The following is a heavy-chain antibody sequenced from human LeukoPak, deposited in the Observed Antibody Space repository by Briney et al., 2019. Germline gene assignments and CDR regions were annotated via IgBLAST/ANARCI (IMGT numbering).Heavy chain of an antibody. V-gene: IGHV3-30*02. J-gene: IGHJ6*03. CDR1: GFTFSSYG. CDR3: AKGNCGGDCHSFFYFYMDV. Sequence: GGSLRLSCAASGFTFSSYGMHWVRQSPGKGLEWVAFIRFDGSNEYYVDSVKGRFTISRDNSKNTVSLQMNYLRAEDTAIYYCAKGNCGGDCHSFFYFYMDVWGKGTMVTVPS. CDR2: IRFDGSNE. D-gene: IGHD2-21*02.